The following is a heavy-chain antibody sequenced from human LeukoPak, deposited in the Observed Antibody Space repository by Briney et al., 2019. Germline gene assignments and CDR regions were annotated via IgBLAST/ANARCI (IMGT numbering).Heavy chain of an antibody. CDR1: GCFISRYY. J-gene: IGHJ2*01. CDR3: ARDVRGYSYGYRPTKFYWYFDL. D-gene: IGHD5-18*01. Sequence: PAETLPLTCTVSGCFISRYYLSWLRQPPGRGLEWMGYIYYSGCNNYNPYLQSRVTISVDASKNQVSLTRGSVTAADTAVYYCARDVRGYSYGYRPTKFYWYFDLWGGGTLVTVSS. V-gene: IGHV4-59*01. CDR2: IYYSGCN.